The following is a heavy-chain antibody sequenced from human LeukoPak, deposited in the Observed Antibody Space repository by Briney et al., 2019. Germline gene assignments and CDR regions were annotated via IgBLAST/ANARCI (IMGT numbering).Heavy chain of an antibody. D-gene: IGHD6-13*01. CDR3: ASGGIAAAGPNYYYYMDV. V-gene: IGHV1-69*06. Sequence: GASVKVSCTASGGTFSSYAISWVRQAPGQGLEWMGGIIPIFGTANYAQKFQGRVTITADKSTSTAYMELSSLRSEDTAVYYCASGGIAAAGPNYYYYMDVWGKGTTVTVSS. J-gene: IGHJ6*03. CDR1: GGTFSSYA. CDR2: IIPIFGTA.